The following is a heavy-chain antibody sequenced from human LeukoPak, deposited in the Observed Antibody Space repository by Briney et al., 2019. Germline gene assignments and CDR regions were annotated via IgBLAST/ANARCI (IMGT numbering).Heavy chain of an antibody. J-gene: IGHJ6*02. D-gene: IGHD3-10*01. V-gene: IGHV3-30-3*01. CDR3: ARDRAGQARFYGMDV. CDR1: GFTFSSYA. CDR2: ISYDGSNK. Sequence: GGSLRLSCAASGFTFSSYAMHWVRQAPGKGLEWVAVISYDGSNKYYADSVKGRFTISRDNSKNTLYLQMNSLRAEDTAVYYCARDRAGQARFYGMDVWGQGTTVTVSS.